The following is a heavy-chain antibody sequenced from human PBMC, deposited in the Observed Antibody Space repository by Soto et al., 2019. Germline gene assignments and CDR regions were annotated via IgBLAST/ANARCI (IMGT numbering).Heavy chain of an antibody. D-gene: IGHD5-18*01. V-gene: IGHV1-3*01. Sequence: GASVKVSCKASGYTFTSYAMHWVRQAPGQRLEWMGWINAGNGNTKYSQKFQGRVTITRDTSASTAYMELSSLRSEDTAVYYCARRVLWSIKNHYGMDGWGKGTTVPVAS. CDR3: ARRVLWSIKNHYGMDG. CDR2: INAGNGNT. CDR1: GYTFTSYA. J-gene: IGHJ6*04.